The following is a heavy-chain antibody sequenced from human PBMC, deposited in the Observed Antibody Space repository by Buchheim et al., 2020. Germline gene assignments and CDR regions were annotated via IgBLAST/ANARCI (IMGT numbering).Heavy chain of an antibody. CDR2: MNPDSGNT. CDR1: GYTFTSYD. D-gene: IGHD6-19*01. Sequence: QVQLVQSGAEVKKPGASVKVSCKASGYTFTSYDIDWVRQATGQGLEYMGWMNPDSGNTGIAQKFQGRVTMTRDTSIRTAYMELSSLTTDDTAVYYCARDRIAVAGTGMDVWGQGTT. J-gene: IGHJ6*02. CDR3: ARDRIAVAGTGMDV. V-gene: IGHV1-8*01.